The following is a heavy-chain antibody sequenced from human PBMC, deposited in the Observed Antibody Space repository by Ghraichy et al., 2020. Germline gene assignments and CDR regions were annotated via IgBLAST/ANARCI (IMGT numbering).Heavy chain of an antibody. V-gene: IGHV4-39*07. D-gene: IGHD1-26*01. J-gene: IGHJ5*02. CDR1: GGSISSSSYY. Sequence: SETLSLTCTVSGGSISSSSYYWGWIRQPPGKGLEWIGSIYYSGSTYYNPSLKSRVTISVDTSKNQFSLKLSSVTAADTAVYYCARHWIVGATIDWFDPWGQGTMVTVSS. CDR3: ARHWIVGATIDWFDP. CDR2: IYYSGST.